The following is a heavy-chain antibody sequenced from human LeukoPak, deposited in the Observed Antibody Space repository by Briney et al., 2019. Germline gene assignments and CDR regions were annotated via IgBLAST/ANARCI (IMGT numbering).Heavy chain of an antibody. D-gene: IGHD2-15*01. Sequence: GGSLRLSCAASGFTFSNYAVSWVRQAPGKGLEWVSTISGSGGSTYYADSVKGRFTISRDNSKNTLYLQMYSLRAEDTALYYCAKASRIVVVVAATSPYYYYMDVWGKGTTVTVSS. CDR3: AKASRIVVVVAATSPYYYYMDV. CDR1: GFTFSNYA. CDR2: ISGSGGST. J-gene: IGHJ6*03. V-gene: IGHV3-23*01.